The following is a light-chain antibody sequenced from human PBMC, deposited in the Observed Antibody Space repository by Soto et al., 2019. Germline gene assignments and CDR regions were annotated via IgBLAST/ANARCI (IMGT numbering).Light chain of an antibody. CDR1: QSVNSNY. CDR2: GVS. J-gene: IGKJ4*01. V-gene: IGKV3-20*01. Sequence: IVLTQSPGTLSLSPGERATLSCRASQSVNSNYLAWYQQKPGQAPRVLIYGVSSRATGIPDRFSVSGSGTDFTLTISTLEPEDFAVYYCQQYGDPVAFGGGTKV. CDR3: QQYGDPVA.